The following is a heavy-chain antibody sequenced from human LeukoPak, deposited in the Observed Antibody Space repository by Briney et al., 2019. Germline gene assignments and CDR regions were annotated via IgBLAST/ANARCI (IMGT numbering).Heavy chain of an antibody. V-gene: IGHV3-30*18. Sequence: PGRSLRLSCAASGFTFSSYGMHWVRQAPGKGLEWVAVISYDGSNKYYADSVKGRFTISRDNSKNTLYLQMNSLRAEDTAVYYCAKDTPQWELRFGFDYWGQGTLVTVSS. CDR1: GFTFSSYG. J-gene: IGHJ4*02. CDR3: AKDTPQWELRFGFDY. CDR2: ISYDGSNK. D-gene: IGHD1-26*01.